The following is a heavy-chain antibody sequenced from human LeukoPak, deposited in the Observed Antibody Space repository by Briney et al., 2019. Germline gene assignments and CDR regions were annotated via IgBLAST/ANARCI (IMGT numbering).Heavy chain of an antibody. CDR2: ISGSGGST. CDR1: GFTFSSYA. Sequence: QPGGSLRLSCAASGFTFSSYAMSWVRQAPGKGLEWVSAISGSGGSTYYADSVKGRFTISRDNSKNTLYLQMDSLRAEDTAVYYCAKTRGLMVYVKAWGQGTMVTVSS. D-gene: IGHD2-8*01. CDR3: AKTRGLMVYVKA. J-gene: IGHJ3*01. V-gene: IGHV3-23*01.